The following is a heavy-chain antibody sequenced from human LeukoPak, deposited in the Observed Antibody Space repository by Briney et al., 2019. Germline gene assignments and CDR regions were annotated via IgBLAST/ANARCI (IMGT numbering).Heavy chain of an antibody. V-gene: IGHV3-33*06. D-gene: IGHD3-22*01. J-gene: IGHJ3*02. Sequence: GRSLRLSCAASEFTFSSHGMHWVRQAPGKGLEWVAVIWYDGSNKYCVDSVKGRFTISRDNSKNTLYLQMNSLRAEDTAVYYCAKGGDYYDSSASGGSDVFDIWGQGTMVTVSS. CDR1: EFTFSSHG. CDR2: IWYDGSNK. CDR3: AKGGDYYDSSASGGSDVFDI.